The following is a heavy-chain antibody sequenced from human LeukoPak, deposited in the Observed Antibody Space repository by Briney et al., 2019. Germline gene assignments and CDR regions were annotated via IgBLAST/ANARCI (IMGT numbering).Heavy chain of an antibody. D-gene: IGHD6-13*01. V-gene: IGHV3-23*01. J-gene: IGHJ4*02. CDR2: ITGSGSTT. CDR3: AKTRGLVAAASDY. Sequence: GGSLRPSCAASGVIFSSYAMSWVRQAPGKGLEWVSAITGSGSTTYYADSVKGRFTISRDNSKNTLYLQMNSLRAEDTARYYCAKTRGLVAAASDYWGQGTLVTVSS. CDR1: GVIFSSYA.